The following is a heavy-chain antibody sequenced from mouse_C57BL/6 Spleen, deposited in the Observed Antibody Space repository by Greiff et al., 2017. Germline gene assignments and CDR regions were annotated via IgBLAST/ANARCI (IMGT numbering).Heavy chain of an antibody. CDR3: VRGEGYYYGSSPWDY. V-gene: IGHV10-3*01. Sequence: EVQLVESGGGLVQPKGSLKLSCAASGFTFNTYAMHWVRQAPGKGLEWVARIRSKSSNYATYYAYSVKDRFTISRDDSQSMLYLQMNNLKTEDTAMYYCVRGEGYYYGSSPWDYWGQGTTLTVSS. CDR1: GFTFNTYA. CDR2: IRSKSSNYAT. J-gene: IGHJ2*01. D-gene: IGHD1-1*01.